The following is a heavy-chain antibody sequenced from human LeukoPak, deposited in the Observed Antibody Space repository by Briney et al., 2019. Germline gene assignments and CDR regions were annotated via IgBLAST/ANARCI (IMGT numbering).Heavy chain of an antibody. Sequence: RASETLSLTCTVSGGSVSSGSYYWSWIRQPPGKGLEWIGYIYYSGSTNYNPSLKSRVTISVDTSKNQFSLKLSSVTAADTAVYYCARGLRDSSGYYLLYYFDYWGQGTLVTVSS. CDR1: GGSVSSGSYY. CDR2: IYYSGST. J-gene: IGHJ4*02. CDR3: ARGLRDSSGYYLLYYFDY. D-gene: IGHD3-22*01. V-gene: IGHV4-61*01.